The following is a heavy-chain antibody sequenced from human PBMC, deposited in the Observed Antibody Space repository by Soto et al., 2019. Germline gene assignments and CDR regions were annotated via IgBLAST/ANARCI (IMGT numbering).Heavy chain of an antibody. CDR2: IYYSGST. J-gene: IGHJ2*01. CDR3: ARSWGYSFFFQAEDGIRDTVPVSAFLLNRSSDL. D-gene: IGHD5-12*01. V-gene: IGHV4-59*08. Sequence: QRKGLEWNGYIYYSGSTNYNPSLKSRVTISVDTSKNQFSLKLSSVTAADTALYYCARSWGYSFFFQAEDGIRDTVPVSAFLLNRSSDL.